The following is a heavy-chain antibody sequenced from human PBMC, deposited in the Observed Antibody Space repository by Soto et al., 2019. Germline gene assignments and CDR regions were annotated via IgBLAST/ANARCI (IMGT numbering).Heavy chain of an antibody. CDR3: AGDWVRGVNPYYYYGMDV. D-gene: IGHD3-10*01. J-gene: IGHJ6*02. Sequence: QVQLQESGPGLVKPSQTLSLTCTVSGGSISSGDYYWSWIRQPPGTGLEWIGYIYYSGSTYYNPSLRIRLTLSVDTSKNQFSLRLSSVTAADTAVYYCAGDWVRGVNPYYYYGMDVWGQGTTVTVSS. V-gene: IGHV4-30-4*01. CDR2: IYYSGST. CDR1: GGSISSGDYY.